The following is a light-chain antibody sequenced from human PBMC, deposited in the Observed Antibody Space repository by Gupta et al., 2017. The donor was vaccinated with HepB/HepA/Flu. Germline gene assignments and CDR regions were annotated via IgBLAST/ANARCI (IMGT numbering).Light chain of an antibody. CDR1: QSVSNN. CDR2: SAP. J-gene: IGKJ1*01. CDR3: QQDNNWLRT. V-gene: IGKV3-15*01. Sequence: EIVMTQSPATLSVSPGERATLSCRASQSVSNNLAWYQQKPGQAPRLLIYSAPTRATVIPARFSGSGSGTEFTLTISSLQSEEFAVYYCQQDNNWLRTFGQGTKLEIK.